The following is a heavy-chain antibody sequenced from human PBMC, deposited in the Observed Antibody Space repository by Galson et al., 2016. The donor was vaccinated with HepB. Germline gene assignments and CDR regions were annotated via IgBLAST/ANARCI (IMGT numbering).Heavy chain of an antibody. D-gene: IGHD1-14*01. CDR3: ARNKGKSEAGITRDYYYGMDV. J-gene: IGHJ6*02. Sequence: SVKVSCKASGGTFSSYAISWVRQAPGQGLEWMGGIIPVFGTANYAQKFQGRVTITADESTSTAYMELSSLRSEDTAVYYCARNKGKSEAGITRDYYYGMDVWGQGTMVTVSS. CDR1: GGTFSSYA. CDR2: IIPVFGTA. V-gene: IGHV1-69*13.